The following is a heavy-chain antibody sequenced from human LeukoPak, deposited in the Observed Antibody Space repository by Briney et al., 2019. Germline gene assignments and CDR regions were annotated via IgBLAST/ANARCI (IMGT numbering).Heavy chain of an antibody. CDR2: ISYDGSIN. J-gene: IGHJ4*02. D-gene: IGHD6-13*01. CDR3: ARGSYSSSWKTFDY. CDR1: GFTFSSYA. Sequence: QPGGSLRLSCAASGFTFSSYAMHWVRQAPGKGLEWVALISYDGSINDYADSVKGRFTISRDNSKNTLYLQMNSLRADDTAMYYCARGSYSSSWKTFDYWGQGTLVTVSS. V-gene: IGHV3-30*04.